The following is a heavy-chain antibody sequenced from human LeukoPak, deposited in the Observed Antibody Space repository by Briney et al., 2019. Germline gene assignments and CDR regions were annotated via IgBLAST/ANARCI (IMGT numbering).Heavy chain of an antibody. V-gene: IGHV4-39*01. CDR1: GGSISSSSYY. CDR3: ARYGKGSGYYYGAFDI. D-gene: IGHD3-22*01. J-gene: IGHJ3*02. CDR2: IYYSGST. Sequence: SETLSLTCTVSGGSISSSSYYWGWIRQPPGKGLEWIGSIYYSGSTYYNPSLKSRVTISVDTSKNQFSLKLSSVTAADTAVYYCARYGKGSGYYYGAFDIWGQGTMVTVSS.